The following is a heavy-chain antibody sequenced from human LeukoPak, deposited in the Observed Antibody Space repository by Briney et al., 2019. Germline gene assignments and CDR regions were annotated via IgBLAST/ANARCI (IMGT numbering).Heavy chain of an antibody. J-gene: IGHJ4*02. D-gene: IGHD5-18*01. CDR1: GFTFSGSA. CDR3: ARDLSGVTGYTYGRGIDY. CDR2: IRSKANSYAT. Sequence: GGSLRLSCAASGFTFSGSAMHWVRQASGKGLEWVGRIRSKANSYATAYAASVKGRFTISRDDSKNTAYLQMNSLRAEDTAVYYCARDLSGVTGYTYGRGIDYWGQGTLVTVSS. V-gene: IGHV3-73*01.